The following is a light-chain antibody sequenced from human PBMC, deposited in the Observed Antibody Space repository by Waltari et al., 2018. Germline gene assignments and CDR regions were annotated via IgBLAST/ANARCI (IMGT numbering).Light chain of an antibody. CDR2: DSS. CDR3: QQYYDGYS. J-gene: IGKJ2*01. V-gene: IGKV3-15*01. Sequence: EILFTQSPATLSVSPGEGATLPSGPSRGLGSALAWYQKKPGQAPRLIIFDSSSRATGIPARFSGSGSGTEVTLSISSLQSEDSAAYYCQQYYDGYSFGQGTKLEIK. CDR1: RGLGSA.